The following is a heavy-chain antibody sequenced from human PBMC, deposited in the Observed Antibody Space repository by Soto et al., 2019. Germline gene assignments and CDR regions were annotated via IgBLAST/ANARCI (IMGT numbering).Heavy chain of an antibody. Sequence: EVQLVESGGGSVQPGASLRLSCTASVFSLSTYSMNWVRQAPGKGLEWVSFISSSSSTIHYADSVKGRFTISRDNAKNSLYLQMSSLGAEDTAVYFCARGLVGNSFAIDVWGQGTTVTVSS. CDR1: VFSLSTYS. V-gene: IGHV3-48*01. CDR2: ISSSSSTI. D-gene: IGHD2-8*02. J-gene: IGHJ6*02. CDR3: ARGLVGNSFAIDV.